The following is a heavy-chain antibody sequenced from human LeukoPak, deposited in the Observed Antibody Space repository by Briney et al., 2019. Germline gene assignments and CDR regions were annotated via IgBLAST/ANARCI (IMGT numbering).Heavy chain of an antibody. Sequence: GGSLRLSCAASGFTFSSYGMHWVRQAPGKGLEWVAVISYDGSNKYYADSVKGRFTISRDNSKNSLYLQMNSLRAEDTAVYYCAKDEGHFDYWGQGTLVTVSS. CDR3: AKDEGHFDY. V-gene: IGHV3-30*18. CDR2: ISYDGSNK. J-gene: IGHJ4*02. CDR1: GFTFSSYG.